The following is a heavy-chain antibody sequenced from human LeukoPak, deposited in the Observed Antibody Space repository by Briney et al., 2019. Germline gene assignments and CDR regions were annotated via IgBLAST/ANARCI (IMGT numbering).Heavy chain of an antibody. CDR3: GNDPNGDYIGASDF. D-gene: IGHD4-17*01. Sequence: GGSLRLSCAASGFTFSSYTISWVRQAPGKGLEWLSAISGSGTNTYYADSVKGRFTISRDNSKNTLYLQVTSLRSEDTAVYFCGNDPNGDYIGASDFWGQGTMVTVSS. CDR1: GFTFSSYT. V-gene: IGHV3-23*01. J-gene: IGHJ3*01. CDR2: ISGSGTNT.